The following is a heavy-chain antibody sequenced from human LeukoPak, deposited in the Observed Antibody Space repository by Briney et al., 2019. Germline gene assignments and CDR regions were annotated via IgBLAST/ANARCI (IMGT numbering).Heavy chain of an antibody. Sequence: SETLSLTCTVSGGSISSYYWSWIRQPPGKGLEWIGYIYYSGSTNYNRSLKSRVTISVDTSKNQFSLKLSSVTAADTAVYYCARGDPDYYGSGSPGRFDYWGQGTLVTVSS. D-gene: IGHD3-10*01. CDR2: IYYSGST. CDR3: ARGDPDYYGSGSPGRFDY. V-gene: IGHV4-59*01. J-gene: IGHJ4*02. CDR1: GGSISSYY.